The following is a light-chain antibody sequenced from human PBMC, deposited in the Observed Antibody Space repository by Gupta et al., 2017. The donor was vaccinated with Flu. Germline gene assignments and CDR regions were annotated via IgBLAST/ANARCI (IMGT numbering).Light chain of an antibody. J-gene: IGLJ2*01. CDR1: SSNIGTNN. CDR3: AAWDDSLNGVL. Sequence: RVTISCSGSSSNIGTNNVNWYQQLPRTAPKLLIYTTSRRPSGVSDRFSASKSGTSASLAISGLQSEDEADYYCAAWDDSLNGVLFGGGTKLTVL. CDR2: TTS. V-gene: IGLV1-44*01.